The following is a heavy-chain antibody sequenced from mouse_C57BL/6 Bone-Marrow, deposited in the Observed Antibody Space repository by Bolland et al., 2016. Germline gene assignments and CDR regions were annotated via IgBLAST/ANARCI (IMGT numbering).Heavy chain of an antibody. Sequence: IDPSDSYTNYNQKFKGKATLTVDTSSSTAYMQLSSLTSEYSAVYYCARGPAWFAYWGQGTLV. V-gene: IGHV1-59*01. CDR3: ARGPAWFAY. J-gene: IGHJ3*01. CDR2: IDPSDSYT.